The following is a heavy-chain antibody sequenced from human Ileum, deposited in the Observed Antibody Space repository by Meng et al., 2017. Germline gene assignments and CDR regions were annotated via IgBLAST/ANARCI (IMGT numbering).Heavy chain of an antibody. D-gene: IGHD3-3*01. CDR3: ARENTIFGVVWGSWFDP. J-gene: IGHJ5*02. Sequence: QLQESGSGLVTSSQTLSLTCTVSVGSISSGDYYWSWIRQPPGKGLEWIGYIYYSGSTYYNPSLKSRVTISVDTSKNQFSLKLSSVTAADTAVYYCARENTIFGVVWGSWFDPWGQGTLVTVSS. CDR1: VGSISSGDYY. CDR2: IYYSGST. V-gene: IGHV4-30-4*01.